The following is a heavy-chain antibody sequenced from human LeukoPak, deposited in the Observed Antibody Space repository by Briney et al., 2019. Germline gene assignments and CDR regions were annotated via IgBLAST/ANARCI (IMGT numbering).Heavy chain of an antibody. CDR2: INPNSGGT. V-gene: IGHV1-2*02. D-gene: IGHD2-2*01. Sequence: GASVKVSCKASGYTFTGYYMHWVRQAPGQGPEWMGWINPNSGGTNYAQKFQGRVTMTRDTSISTAYMELSRLRSDDTAVYYCARDGDIVVVPAASRDYGMDVWGQGTTVTVSS. CDR3: ARDGDIVVVPAASRDYGMDV. CDR1: GYTFTGYY. J-gene: IGHJ6*02.